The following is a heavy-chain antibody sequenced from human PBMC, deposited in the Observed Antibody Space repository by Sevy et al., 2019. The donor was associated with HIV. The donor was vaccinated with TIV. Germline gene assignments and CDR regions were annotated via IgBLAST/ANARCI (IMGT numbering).Heavy chain of an antibody. CDR1: GFSFISYA. CDR2: ISGSDGAT. D-gene: IGHD2-15*01. CDR3: AKDIVAVVGDAFDI. V-gene: IGHV3-23*01. J-gene: IGHJ3*02. Sequence: GGSLRLSCAASGFSFISYAMNWVRQAPGKGLEWVSAISGSDGATYYADSVKGRFSIPRDNSKNTLYLQMDSLRAEDTAVYYCAKDIVAVVGDAFDIWGQGTMVTVS.